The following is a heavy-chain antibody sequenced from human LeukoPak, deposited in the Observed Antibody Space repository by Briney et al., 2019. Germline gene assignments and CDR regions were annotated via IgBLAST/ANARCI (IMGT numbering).Heavy chain of an antibody. Sequence: GGSLRLSCAASGFTFSSYGMHCVRQAPGKGLEGVADISYDGSNKYYADCVKGRFTISRDTSKNTLYLQMNSLRAEDTAVYYCAKVNGYDYGGDYWGQGTLVTVSS. CDR1: GFTFSSYG. CDR2: ISYDGSNK. J-gene: IGHJ4*02. V-gene: IGHV3-30*18. D-gene: IGHD5-12*01. CDR3: AKVNGYDYGGDY.